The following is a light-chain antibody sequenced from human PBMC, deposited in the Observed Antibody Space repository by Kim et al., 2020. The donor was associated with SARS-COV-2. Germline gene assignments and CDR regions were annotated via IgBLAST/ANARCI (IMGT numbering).Light chain of an antibody. J-gene: IGLJ2*01. V-gene: IGLV2-14*03. CDR1: STDVGGYNY. CDR3: SSYTGTTTSVI. Sequence: QSITISCTGTSTDVGGYNYVSWYQQHPGKAPKLMIYDVSNRPSGVSDRFSGSKSDNTASLTISGLQAEDEADYFCSSYTGTTTSVIFGGGTQLTVL. CDR2: DVS.